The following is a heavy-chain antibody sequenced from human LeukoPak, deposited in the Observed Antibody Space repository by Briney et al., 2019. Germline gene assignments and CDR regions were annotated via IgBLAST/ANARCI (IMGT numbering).Heavy chain of an antibody. V-gene: IGHV3-7*01. CDR2: IKQDGSEK. CDR1: GFTFSSYW. CDR3: ARDRLRGGSSWYGGGY. J-gene: IGHJ4*02. D-gene: IGHD6-13*01. Sequence: PGGSLRLSCAASGFTFSSYWMSWVRQAPGKGLEWVANIKQDGSEKYYADSVKGRFTISRDNSKNTLYLQMNSLRAEDTAVYYCARDRLRGGSSWYGGGYWGQGTLVTVSS.